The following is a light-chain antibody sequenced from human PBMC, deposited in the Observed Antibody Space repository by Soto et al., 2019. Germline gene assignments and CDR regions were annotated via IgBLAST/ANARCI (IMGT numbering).Light chain of an antibody. CDR2: GAS. V-gene: IGKV3-20*01. J-gene: IGKJ5*01. Sequence: ESVLTQSPGTLSLSPGEGATLSCRASQSISSNYLAWYQQRPGQAPRLLIYGASSRATGIPDRFSGSGSGTDFTLTISRLEPEDFAVYYCQQYGSSRITFGQGTRLEIK. CDR3: QQYGSSRIT. CDR1: QSISSNY.